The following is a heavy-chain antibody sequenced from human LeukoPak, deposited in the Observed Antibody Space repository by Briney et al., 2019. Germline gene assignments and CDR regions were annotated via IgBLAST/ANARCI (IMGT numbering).Heavy chain of an antibody. J-gene: IGHJ2*01. D-gene: IGHD3-9*01. CDR2: INYSGST. Sequence: SETLSLTCTVSGGSISSYYWSWIRKPPGKGLEWIWYINYSGSTDYNPSLKSRVTMSVDTSKNQFSLKLSSVTAADTAVYFCGRRTSYDTLTGYIYWYFDLWGRGTLVTVSS. CDR3: GRRTSYDTLTGYIYWYFDL. CDR1: GGSISSYY. V-gene: IGHV4-59*01.